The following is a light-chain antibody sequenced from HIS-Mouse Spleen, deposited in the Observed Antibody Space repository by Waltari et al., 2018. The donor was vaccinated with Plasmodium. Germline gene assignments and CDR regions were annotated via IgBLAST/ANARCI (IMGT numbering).Light chain of an antibody. CDR2: GNS. CDR1: RSNIGAGYD. J-gene: IGLJ3*02. Sequence: QSVLTQPPSVSGAPGQRVTISCTGRRSNIGAGYDVPWYQQLPGTAPKLLIYGNSNRPSGVPDRFSGSKSGTSASLAITGLQAEDEADYYCQSYDSSLSGSGVFGGGTKLTVL. V-gene: IGLV1-40*01. CDR3: QSYDSSLSGSGV.